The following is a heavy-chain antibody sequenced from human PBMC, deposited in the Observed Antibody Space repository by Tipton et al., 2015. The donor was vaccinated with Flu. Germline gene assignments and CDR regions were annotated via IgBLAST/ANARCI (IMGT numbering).Heavy chain of an antibody. CDR2: INEAGNGK. J-gene: IGHJ4*02. V-gene: IGHV3-7*01. Sequence: SLRLSCAASGFTFNTFTMNWVRQAPGKGLEWVANINEAGNGKLYGDSVKGRFTISRNSATNSIFLDMTSLKSEDTAVYYCARAEGLDGRRQPDYWGQGTLVSVSS. CDR1: GFTFNTFT. D-gene: IGHD3-9*01. CDR3: ARAEGLDGRRQPDY.